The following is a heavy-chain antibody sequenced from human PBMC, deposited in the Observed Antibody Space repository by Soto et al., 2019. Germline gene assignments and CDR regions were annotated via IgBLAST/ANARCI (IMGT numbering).Heavy chain of an antibody. V-gene: IGHV4-34*01. D-gene: IGHD2-2*01. J-gene: IGHJ6*03. CDR2: INHSGST. CDR3: ARVFLGYCSSTSCYYLGDYYYYYMDV. CDR1: GGSFSGYY. Sequence: QVQLQQWGAGLLKPSETLSLTCAVYGGSFSGYYWSWIRQPPGKGLEWIGEINHSGSTNYNPALKSRVTISVVTSKNSFSLTLSSVPAADTAVYYCARVFLGYCSSTSCYYLGDYYYYYMDVWGKGTTVTVSS.